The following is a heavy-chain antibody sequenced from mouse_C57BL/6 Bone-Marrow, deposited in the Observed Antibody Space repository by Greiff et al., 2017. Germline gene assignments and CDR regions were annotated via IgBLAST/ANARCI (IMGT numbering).Heavy chain of an antibody. CDR3: ARAWGAY. CDR2: IDPSDSYT. CDR1: GYTFTSYW. J-gene: IGHJ3*01. Sequence: QVQLQQPGAELVMPGASVKLSCKASGYTFTSYWMHWVKQRPGQGLEWIGEIDPSDSYTNYNQKFKGKSTLTVDKSSSTAYMQLSSLTSDDSAVYYCARAWGAYWGQGTLVTVSA. V-gene: IGHV1-69*01.